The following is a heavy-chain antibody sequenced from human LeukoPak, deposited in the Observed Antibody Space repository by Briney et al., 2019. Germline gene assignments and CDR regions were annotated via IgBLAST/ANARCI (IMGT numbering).Heavy chain of an antibody. CDR3: ARGNGYYFDY. CDR2: IYTSGST. Sequence: SETPSLTCTVSGGSISSGSYYWSWIRQPTGKGLEWIGRIYTSGSTNYTPSLKSRVTISVDAYKNQFSLKLSSVTAADTAVYYCARGNGYYFDYWGQGTLVTVSS. CDR1: GGSISSGSYY. J-gene: IGHJ4*02. V-gene: IGHV4-61*02.